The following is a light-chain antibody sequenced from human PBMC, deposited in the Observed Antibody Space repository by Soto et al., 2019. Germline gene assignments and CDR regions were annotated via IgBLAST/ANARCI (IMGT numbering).Light chain of an antibody. Sequence: IPLTQSPSSRSASSGGGGPITCLASQGISNYLAWFHQKPGKAPKSLIYAASSLQSGVPSKFSGSGSGTDFTLTICSLQPEDFATYYCQQYNIYPITFGQGTRLEIK. J-gene: IGKJ5*01. CDR2: AAS. V-gene: IGKV1-16*02. CDR3: QQYNIYPIT. CDR1: QGISNY.